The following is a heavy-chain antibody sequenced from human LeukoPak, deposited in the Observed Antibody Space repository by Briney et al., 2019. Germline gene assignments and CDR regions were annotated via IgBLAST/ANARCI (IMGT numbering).Heavy chain of an antibody. D-gene: IGHD3-3*01. J-gene: IGHJ4*02. Sequence: GGSLRLSCAASGFTFSSYWMSWVRQAPGKGLEWVANIKQDGSEKYYVDSVKGRFTISRDNAKNSLYLQMNSLRAEDTAVYYCARDLRITIFGAVIIYDYWGQGTLATVSS. CDR2: IKQDGSEK. CDR1: GFTFSSYW. V-gene: IGHV3-7*01. CDR3: ARDLRITIFGAVIIYDY.